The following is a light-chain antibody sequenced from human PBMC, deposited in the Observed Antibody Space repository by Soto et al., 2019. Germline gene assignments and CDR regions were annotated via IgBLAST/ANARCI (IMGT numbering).Light chain of an antibody. V-gene: IGKV3-11*01. CDR2: DAY. J-gene: IGKJ5*01. CDR3: QQRSNLPPST. Sequence: IVLTTWTATLSWLPRERATLSWRARQSDENYFAWYQHKPRQAPGLLILDAYYRASGIPARLSGSGSGTDIAFTISIREPEDEAVYNCQQRSNLPPSTFGQGTLLEIK. CDR1: QSDENY.